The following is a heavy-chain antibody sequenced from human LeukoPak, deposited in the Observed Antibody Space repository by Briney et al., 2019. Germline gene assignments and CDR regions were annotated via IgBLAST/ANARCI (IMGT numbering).Heavy chain of an antibody. V-gene: IGHV4-59*01. Sequence: PSETLSLTCTVSGGSISTYYWTWIRQPPGKGLEWIGYISYSGRTNYNPSLKSRVTISVDTSKNQFSLKLSSVTAEDTAVYYCARAQLNLVVDFVMDVWGQGTTVTVFS. CDR1: GGSISTYY. J-gene: IGHJ6*02. CDR2: ISYSGRT. CDR3: ARAQLNLVVDFVMDV. D-gene: IGHD2-2*01.